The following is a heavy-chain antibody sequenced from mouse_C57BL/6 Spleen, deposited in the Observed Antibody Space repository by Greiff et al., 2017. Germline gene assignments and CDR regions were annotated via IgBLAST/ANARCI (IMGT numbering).Heavy chain of an antibody. J-gene: IGHJ4*01. CDR2: IYPGSGST. CDR3: ARWDGYYERGMEY. CDR1: GYTFTSYW. D-gene: IGHD2-3*01. Sequence: VQLQQPGAELVKPGASVKMSCKASGYTFTSYWITWVQQRPGQGLEWIGDIYPGSGSTNYNEKFKSKATLTVDTSSSTAYMQLSSLTSDDSAVYYCARWDGYYERGMEYWGEETSVTIAS. V-gene: IGHV1-55*01.